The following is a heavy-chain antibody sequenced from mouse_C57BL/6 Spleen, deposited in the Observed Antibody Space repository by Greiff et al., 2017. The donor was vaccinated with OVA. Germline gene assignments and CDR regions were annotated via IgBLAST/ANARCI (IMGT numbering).Heavy chain of an antibody. D-gene: IGHD1-1*01. CDR3: TRRPITTVVESRYFDV. V-gene: IGHV1-15*01. CDR1: GYTFTDYE. J-gene: IGHJ1*03. CDR2: IDPETGGT. Sequence: QVQLQQSGAELVRPGASVTLSCKASGYTFTDYEMHWVKQTPVHGLEWIGAIDPETGGTAYNQKFKGKAILTADKSSSTAYMELRSLTSEDSAVYYCTRRPITTVVESRYFDVWGTGTTVTVSS.